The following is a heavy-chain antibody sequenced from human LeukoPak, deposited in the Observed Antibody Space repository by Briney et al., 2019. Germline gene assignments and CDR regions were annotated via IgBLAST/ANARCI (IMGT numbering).Heavy chain of an antibody. CDR3: ARGRPYCTNGVCHPAIQYYYGMDV. CDR2: IIPMFGTT. CDR1: GYTFSNYD. J-gene: IGHJ6*02. V-gene: IGHV1-69*13. Sequence: GASVTVSCKASGYTFSNYDIIWVRQATGQGLEWMGGIIPMFGTTNYAQKFQGRVTSIADESTSTAYMELSSLRSDDTAVYYCARGRPYCTNGVCHPAIQYYYGMDVWGQGTTVTVSS. D-gene: IGHD2-8*01.